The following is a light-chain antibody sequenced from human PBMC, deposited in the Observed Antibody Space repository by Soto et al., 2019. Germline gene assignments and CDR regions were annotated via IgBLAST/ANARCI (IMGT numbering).Light chain of an antibody. CDR1: QSVSSN. J-gene: IGKJ5*01. CDR2: GAS. V-gene: IGKV3-15*01. Sequence: EIVMTQSPATLSVSPGKKATLSCRASQSVSSNLAWYQQKPGQAPRLLIYGASTRATGIPARFSGSGSGTDFTLTISRLEPEDFAVYFCQQYGSSPITFGQGTRLEIK. CDR3: QQYGSSPIT.